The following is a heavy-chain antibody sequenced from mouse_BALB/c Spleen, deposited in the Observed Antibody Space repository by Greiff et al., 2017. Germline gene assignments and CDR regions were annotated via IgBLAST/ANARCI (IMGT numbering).Heavy chain of an antibody. V-gene: IGHV5-6*01. Sequence: EVKVVESGGDLVKPGGSLKLSCAASGFTFSSYGMSWVRQTPDKRLEWVATISSGGSYTYYPDSVKGRFTISRDNAKNTLYLQMSSLKSEDTAMYYCARPGGYSYWYFDVWGAGTTVTVSS. CDR2: ISSGGSYT. CDR1: GFTFSSYG. J-gene: IGHJ1*01. D-gene: IGHD2-3*01. CDR3: ARPGGYSYWYFDV.